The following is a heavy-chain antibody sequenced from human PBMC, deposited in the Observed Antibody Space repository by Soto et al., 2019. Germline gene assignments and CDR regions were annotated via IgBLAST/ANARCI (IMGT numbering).Heavy chain of an antibody. CDR1: GFTFSTSS. J-gene: IGHJ6*02. CDR2: ISESISTI. CDR3: ARESGYSYGFVHYGMDV. V-gene: IGHV3-48*02. D-gene: IGHD5-18*01. Sequence: GGSLRLSCAASGFTFSTSSMNWVRQAPGKGLEWVSFISESISTIYYADSVKGRFTISRDNAKKSLFLQMNSLRDEDTAVYYCARESGYSYGFVHYGMDVWDQGTTVTVSS.